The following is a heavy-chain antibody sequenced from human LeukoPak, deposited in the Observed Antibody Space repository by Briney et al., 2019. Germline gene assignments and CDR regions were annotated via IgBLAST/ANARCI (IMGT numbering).Heavy chain of an antibody. D-gene: IGHD6-13*01. Sequence: GESLKISCKGSGYTFTSYGISWVRQAPGQGLEWMGWISAYNGNTNYAQKLQGRVTMTTDTSTSTAYMELRSLRSDDTAVYYCARGYSSSWYSDYWGQGTLVTVSS. CDR2: ISAYNGNT. J-gene: IGHJ4*02. CDR1: GYTFTSYG. V-gene: IGHV1-18*01. CDR3: ARGYSSSWYSDY.